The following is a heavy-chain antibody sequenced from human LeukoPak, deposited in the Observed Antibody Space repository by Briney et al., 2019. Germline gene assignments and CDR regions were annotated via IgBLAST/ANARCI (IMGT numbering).Heavy chain of an antibody. Sequence: SETLSLTCTVSGGSISSSSYYWGWVRQPPGKGLEWIGSSYYSGSTYYNPSLKSRVTISVYTAKNQFSLKLSSVTAADTAVYYCASELPTVTTGKLYYYYYYYMDVWGRGNTVPVSS. CDR2: SYYSGST. D-gene: IGHD4-17*01. V-gene: IGHV4-39*07. CDR3: ASELPTVTTGKLYYYYYYYMDV. J-gene: IGHJ6*03. CDR1: GGSISSSSYY.